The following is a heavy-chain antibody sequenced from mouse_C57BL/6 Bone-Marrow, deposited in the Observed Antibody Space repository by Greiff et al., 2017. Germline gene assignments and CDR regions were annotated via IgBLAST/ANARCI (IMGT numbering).Heavy chain of an antibody. Sequence: QVQLQQSGAELVRPGASVTLSCKASGYTFTDYEMHWVKQTPVHGLEWIGAIDPETGGTAYNQKFKGKAILTADKSSSPAYMELRSLTSEDSAVYYCTRRDTTVVAPQYWYFDVWGTGTTVTVSS. CDR2: IDPETGGT. D-gene: IGHD1-1*01. V-gene: IGHV1-15*01. J-gene: IGHJ1*03. CDR3: TRRDTTVVAPQYWYFDV. CDR1: GYTFTDYE.